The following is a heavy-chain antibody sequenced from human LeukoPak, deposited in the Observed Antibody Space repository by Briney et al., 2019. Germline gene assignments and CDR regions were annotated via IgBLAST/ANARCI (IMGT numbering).Heavy chain of an antibody. V-gene: IGHV4-59*01. CDR2: MYYSGTT. CDR1: DGSITSYY. D-gene: IGHD2-21*02. J-gene: IGHJ4*02. CDR3: ARHPMAVTPHVDY. Sequence: SETLSLTCTVSDGSITSYYRSWIRQSPGKGLEWIGFMYYSGTTNYNPSLKSRVTISLGMSKNQFSLKLSSVTAADTAVYYRARHPMAVTPHVDYWGQGTLVTVSS.